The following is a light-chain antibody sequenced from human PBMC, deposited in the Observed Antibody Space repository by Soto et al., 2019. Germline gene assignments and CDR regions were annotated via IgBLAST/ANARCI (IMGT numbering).Light chain of an antibody. J-gene: IGKJ4*01. V-gene: IGKV3-15*01. CDR2: GAS. CDR1: QRVSSN. Sequence: EIVMTQSPATLSVSPGESATLSCRASQRVSSNLAWYQQKPGQAPRLLIYGASTRATGIPARFSGSGSGTEFTLTISSLQSEDFAVYYCQQYNNWPPPLTFGGGTKVEIK. CDR3: QQYNNWPPPLT.